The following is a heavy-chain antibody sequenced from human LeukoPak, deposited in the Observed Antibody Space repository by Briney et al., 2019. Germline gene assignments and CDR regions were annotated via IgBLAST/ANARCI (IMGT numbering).Heavy chain of an antibody. D-gene: IGHD5-18*01. CDR1: GFTLGNHG. V-gene: IGHV3-30*18. CDR2: IAYDGSFE. J-gene: IGHJ4*02. Sequence: PGGSLRLSCIASGFTLGNHGVNWVRQAPGRGLEWLTVIAYDGSFEYYADSVKGRFNISRDNSKNTVYLQMNSLRAEDTAVYYCAKGCGYSYGPYLDYWGQGTLVTVSS. CDR3: AKGCGYSYGPYLDY.